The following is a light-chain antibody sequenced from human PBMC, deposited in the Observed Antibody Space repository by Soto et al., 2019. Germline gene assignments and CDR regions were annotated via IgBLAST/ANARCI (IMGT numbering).Light chain of an antibody. CDR1: TSNIGSNY. J-gene: IGLJ1*01. CDR3: ATWDDSLNGFYV. V-gene: IGLV1-47*01. Sequence: LTQPPSASGTPGQGVTISCSGSTSNIGSNYVYWYQQLPGTAPKLLIYRNNQRPSGVPDRFSGSKSGTSASLAISGLRSDDEADYFCATWDDSLNGFYVFGTGTKVTVL. CDR2: RNN.